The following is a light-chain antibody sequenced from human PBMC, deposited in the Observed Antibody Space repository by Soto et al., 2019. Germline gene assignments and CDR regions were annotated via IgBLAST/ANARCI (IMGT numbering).Light chain of an antibody. J-gene: IGKJ2*01. V-gene: IGKV3-20*01. CDR1: QSVSSSY. Sequence: EIVLTQSPGTLSLSPGERATLSCRASQSVSSSYLAWYQQKPGQAPRLLIYGASSRATGLPDRFSGSGSGTDFTLTSSRLEPEDFAVYSCQQYGSSPYTFGQGTKLEIK. CDR3: QQYGSSPYT. CDR2: GAS.